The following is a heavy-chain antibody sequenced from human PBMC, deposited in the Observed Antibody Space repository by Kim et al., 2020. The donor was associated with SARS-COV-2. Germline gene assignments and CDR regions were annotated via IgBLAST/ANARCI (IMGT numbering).Heavy chain of an antibody. Sequence: SETLSLTCNVSGDSISSYYWSWIRQPPGKGLEWIGYIYYTGSTNYNPSLKSRVTISVDTSKNRFSLKLISVTAADTAVYYCARGLVATAALFYFDPWGQGNLVTDPS. CDR3: ARGLVATAALFYFDP. J-gene: IGHJ5*02. CDR2: IYYTGST. D-gene: IGHD2-2*01. V-gene: IGHV4-59*01. CDR1: GDSISSYY.